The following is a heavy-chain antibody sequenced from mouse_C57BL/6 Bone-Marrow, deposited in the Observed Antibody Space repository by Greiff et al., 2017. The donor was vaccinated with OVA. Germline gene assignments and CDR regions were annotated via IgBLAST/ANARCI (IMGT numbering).Heavy chain of an antibody. V-gene: IGHV14-2*01. CDR1: GFNFKDYY. Sequence: EVKLQESGAELVKPGASVKLSCTASGFNFKDYYMHWVKQRTEQGLEWIGRIDPEDGETKYAPQFKVKATITADTSSNTAYLQLSSLTSEDTAVYYFAPYYYGSSYWYFDVWGTGTTVTVSS. J-gene: IGHJ1*03. CDR2: IDPEDGET. CDR3: APYYYGSSYWYFDV. D-gene: IGHD1-1*01.